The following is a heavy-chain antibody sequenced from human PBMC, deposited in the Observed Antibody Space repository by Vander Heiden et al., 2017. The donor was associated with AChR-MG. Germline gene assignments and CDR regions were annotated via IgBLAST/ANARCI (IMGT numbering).Heavy chain of an antibody. CDR3: ARDFFAAVRSRSGTPGVHY. CDR2: ISYDGSTK. CDR1: GFPFSSYA. J-gene: IGHJ4*02. Sequence: QVHLVGSGGGVVQPGRPLRLSCTASGFPFSSYAMHWVRQSPGKGLEWVAVISYDGSTKYYADSVRGRFTISRDNSKNTVYLQMDSLRTEDTAVFYCARDFFAAVRSRSGTPGVHYWGQGSLVTVSS. D-gene: IGHD3-10*01. V-gene: IGHV3-30-3*01.